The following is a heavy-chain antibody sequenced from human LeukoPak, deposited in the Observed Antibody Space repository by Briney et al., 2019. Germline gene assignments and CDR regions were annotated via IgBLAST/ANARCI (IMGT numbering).Heavy chain of an antibody. Sequence: GGSLRLSCAASGFTFSSYAMHWVRQAPGKGLEWVAVISYDGSNKYYADSVKGRITISRYNSKNTLYLQMNSLRAEDTAVYYCARGSYSTVPELFDYSGQGTLVTVSS. V-gene: IGHV3-30*04. CDR2: ISYDGSNK. CDR1: GFTFSSYA. J-gene: IGHJ4*02. CDR3: ARGSYSTVPELFDY. D-gene: IGHD4-11*01.